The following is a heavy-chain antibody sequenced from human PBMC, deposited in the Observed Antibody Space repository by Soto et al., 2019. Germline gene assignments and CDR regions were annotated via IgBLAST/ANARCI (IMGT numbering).Heavy chain of an antibody. J-gene: IGHJ3*02. V-gene: IGHV3-30*18. CDR3: AKEAGDGYNWDAFDI. CDR1: GFTFSSYG. Sequence: QVQLVESGGGVVQPGRSLRLSCAASGFTFSSYGMHWVRQAPGKGLEWVAVISYDGSKKYYADSVKGRFTISRDNSKNTLYLQMNGLRAEDTAVYYCAKEAGDGYNWDAFDIWGQWTMVTVSS. D-gene: IGHD5-12*01. CDR2: ISYDGSKK.